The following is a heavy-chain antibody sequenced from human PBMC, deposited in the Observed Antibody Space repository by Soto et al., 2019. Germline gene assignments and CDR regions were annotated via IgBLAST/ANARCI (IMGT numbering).Heavy chain of an antibody. CDR1: GFTFSSYG. CDR3: AKDAETKGIFDY. V-gene: IGHV3-30*18. CDR2: ISYDGSNK. D-gene: IGHD1-1*01. J-gene: IGHJ4*02. Sequence: QVQLVESGGGVVQPGRSLRLSCAASGFTFSSYGMHWVRQAPGKGLEWVAVISYDGSNKYYADSVKGRFTISRDNSKNTRYLQMNSLRAEDTAVYYCAKDAETKGIFDYWGQGTLVTVSS.